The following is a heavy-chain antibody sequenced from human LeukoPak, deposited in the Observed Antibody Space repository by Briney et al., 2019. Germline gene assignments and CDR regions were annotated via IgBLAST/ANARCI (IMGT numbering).Heavy chain of an antibody. CDR1: GGSISSYY. Sequence: SETLSLTCTVSGGSISSYYWNWIRQPPGKGLEWIGYIYTSGSTNYNPSLKSRVTISVDTSKNQFSLKLSSVTAADTAVYYCARQNYYYYYMDVRGKGTTVTVSS. J-gene: IGHJ6*03. V-gene: IGHV4-4*09. CDR3: ARQNYYYYYMDV. CDR2: IYTSGST.